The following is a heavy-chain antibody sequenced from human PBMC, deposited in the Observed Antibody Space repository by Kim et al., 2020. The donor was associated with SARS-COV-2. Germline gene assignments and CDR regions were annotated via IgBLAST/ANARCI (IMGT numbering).Heavy chain of an antibody. CDR1: GFTFGDYA. CDR3: TRGICWGSSSSSTSCHSFDY. CDR2: IRSKAYGGTT. J-gene: IGHJ4*02. Sequence: GGSLRLSCTASGFTFGDYAMSWFRQAPGKGLEWVGFIRSKAYGGTTEYAASVKGRFTISRDDSKSIAYLQMNSLKTEDTAVYYCTRGICWGSSSSSTSCHSFDYWGQGTLVTVSS. V-gene: IGHV3-49*03. D-gene: IGHD2-2*01.